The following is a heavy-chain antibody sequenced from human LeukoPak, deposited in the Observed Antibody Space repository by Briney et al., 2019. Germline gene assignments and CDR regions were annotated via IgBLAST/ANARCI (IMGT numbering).Heavy chain of an antibody. CDR2: ISSSSSYI. CDR3: ARGPWRYYFDY. J-gene: IGHJ4*02. CDR1: GFTFSSYS. Sequence: GGSLRLSCAASGFTFSSYSMNWVRQAPGKGLEWVSSISSSSSYIYYADSVRGRFTISRDNAKNSLYLQMNSLRAEDTAVYYCARGPWRYYFDYWGQGTLVTVSS. V-gene: IGHV3-21*01.